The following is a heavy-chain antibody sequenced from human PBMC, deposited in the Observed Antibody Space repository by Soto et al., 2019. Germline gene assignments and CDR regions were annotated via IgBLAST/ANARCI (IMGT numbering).Heavy chain of an antibody. CDR3: ARENPPMGV. Sequence: SLKGSCKVSGYTLTELSMDWVRLAPGKGLEWMGGFDPEDGETIYAQKLQGRVTMTTDTSTSTAYMELRSLRSDDTAVYYSARENPPMGVWGQGTTVTVSS. CDR1: GYTLTELS. CDR2: FDPEDGET. J-gene: IGHJ6*02. V-gene: IGHV1-24*01.